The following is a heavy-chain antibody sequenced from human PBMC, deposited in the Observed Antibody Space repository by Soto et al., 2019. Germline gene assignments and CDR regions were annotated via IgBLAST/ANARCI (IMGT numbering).Heavy chain of an antibody. J-gene: IGHJ6*02. CDR1: GFTFSSYA. V-gene: IGHV3-23*01. Sequence: GGSLRLSCAASGFTFSSYAMNWVRQAPGKGLEWVSAISGSGGYIHYADSVRGRFTISRDNSKNTLYLQVISLRAEDTAVYYCAKGRDFYYYYGMDVWGQGTTVTVSS. CDR2: ISGSGGYI. CDR3: AKGRDFYYYYGMDV.